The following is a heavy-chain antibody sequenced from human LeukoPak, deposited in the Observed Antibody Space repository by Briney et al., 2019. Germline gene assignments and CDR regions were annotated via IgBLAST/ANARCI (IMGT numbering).Heavy chain of an antibody. V-gene: IGHV3-30-3*01. J-gene: IGHJ2*01. CDR2: ISYDGSNK. Sequence: PGGSLRLSCAASGFTFSSYAMHWVRQAPGKGLEWVAVISYDGSNKYYADSVKGRFTISRDSSKNTLYLQMNSLRAEDTAVYYCAREGGGYYDILTGYYGRGHDLWGRGTLVTVSS. CDR1: GFTFSSYA. D-gene: IGHD3-9*01. CDR3: AREGGGYYDILTGYYGRGHDL.